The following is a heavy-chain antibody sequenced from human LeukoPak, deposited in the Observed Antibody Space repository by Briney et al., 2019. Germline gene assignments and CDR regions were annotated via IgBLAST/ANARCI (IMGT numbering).Heavy chain of an antibody. J-gene: IGHJ4*02. CDR1: GGSISSGGYY. V-gene: IGHV4-31*03. CDR3: ARAHMYYYDSSGYYYFDY. D-gene: IGHD3-22*01. Sequence: PSETLSLTCTVSGGSISSGGYYWSWIRQHPGKGLEWIGYIYYSGSTYYNPSLKSRVTISVDTSKNQFSLKLSSVTAADTAVYYCARAHMYYYDSSGYYYFDYWGQGTLVTVSS. CDR2: IYYSGST.